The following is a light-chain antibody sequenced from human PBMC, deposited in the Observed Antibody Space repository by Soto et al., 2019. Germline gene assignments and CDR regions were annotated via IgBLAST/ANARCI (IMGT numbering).Light chain of an antibody. V-gene: IGKV3-20*01. CDR3: HQYGSSPGT. Sequence: EIVLTQSPGTLSLSPGERATLSCRASQSVSSSYLAWYQQKPGQAPRLLIYGASSRATGIPDRFSGSGSGTDFTLTFRRLEPEDSAVYYCHQYGSSPGTFGQGPKVEIK. CDR2: GAS. J-gene: IGKJ1*01. CDR1: QSVSSSY.